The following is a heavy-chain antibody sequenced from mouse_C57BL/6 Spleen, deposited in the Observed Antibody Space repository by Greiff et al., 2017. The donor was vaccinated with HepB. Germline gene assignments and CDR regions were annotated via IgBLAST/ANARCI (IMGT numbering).Heavy chain of an antibody. CDR2: IYPGDGDT. CDR1: GYAFSSSW. J-gene: IGHJ4*01. V-gene: IGHV1-82*01. CDR3: ASEGDVDAMDY. D-gene: IGHD3-3*01. Sequence: VKPGASVKISFKASGYAFSSSWMYWVKQRPGKGLEWIGRIYPGDGDTNYNGKFKGKATLTADKSSSTAYMQLSSLTSEDSEVYFCASEGDVDAMDYWGQGTSVTVSS.